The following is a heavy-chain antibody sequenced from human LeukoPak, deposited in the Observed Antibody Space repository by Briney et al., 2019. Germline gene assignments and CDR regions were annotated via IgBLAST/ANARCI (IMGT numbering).Heavy chain of an antibody. CDR1: GYTLSNYD. D-gene: IGHD3-16*02. Sequence: GASVKVSCKASGYTLSNYDINWVRQATGQGLEWMGWMNPKSGHTGYAQKFQGRVTMTRNTSINTAYMELSSLRSEDTAVYYCASRPWGSYRSDAFDIWGQGTMVTVSS. J-gene: IGHJ3*02. CDR2: MNPKSGHT. CDR3: ASRPWGSYRSDAFDI. V-gene: IGHV1-8*01.